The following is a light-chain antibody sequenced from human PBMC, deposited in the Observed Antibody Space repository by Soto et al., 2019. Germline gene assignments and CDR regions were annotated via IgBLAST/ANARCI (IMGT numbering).Light chain of an antibody. CDR3: QYYDSSLSGVV. Sequence: QSVLTQPPSVSGAPGQRVTISCTGSSSNIGAGYDVHWYQQLPGTAPKLLIYGNSNRPSGVPDRFSGSKSGTSASLAITGLQDEDEADYYCQYYDSSLSGVVFGGGTKVTVL. V-gene: IGLV1-40*01. CDR1: SSNIGAGYD. J-gene: IGLJ2*01. CDR2: GNS.